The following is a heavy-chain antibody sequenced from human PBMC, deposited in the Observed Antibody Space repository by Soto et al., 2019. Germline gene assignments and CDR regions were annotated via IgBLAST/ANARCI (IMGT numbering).Heavy chain of an antibody. CDR1: DVSINSVGYS. D-gene: IGHD3-22*01. Sequence: SETLSLTCAVSDVSINSVGYSWSWIRQPPGKGLEWIGFIYHSVSASYNPSLQSRVTISIDRSKMQFFLKLTSVTAADTAVYYCARTSGGTPYSESSSHIRIWGPGIRVT. CDR3: ARTSGGTPYSESSSHIRI. CDR2: IYHSVSA. J-gene: IGHJ4*02. V-gene: IGHV4-30-2*01.